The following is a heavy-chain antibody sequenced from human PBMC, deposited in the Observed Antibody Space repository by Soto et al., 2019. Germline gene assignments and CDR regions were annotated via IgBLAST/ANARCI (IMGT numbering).Heavy chain of an antibody. CDR2: ISSSSSNI. CDR1: GFTFSSYS. D-gene: IGHD3-16*02. Sequence: EVQLVESGGGLVQPGGSLRLSCAASGFTFSSYSMNWVRQAPGNGLEWVSYISSSSSNIYYADSVKGRFTNDTDNANMTPYLQMNSLRNEDTSVYYCARSTSPSYDYVRGSYRNDYWGQGTLVTVSS. J-gene: IGHJ4*02. V-gene: IGHV3-48*02. CDR3: ARSTSPSYDYVRGSYRNDY.